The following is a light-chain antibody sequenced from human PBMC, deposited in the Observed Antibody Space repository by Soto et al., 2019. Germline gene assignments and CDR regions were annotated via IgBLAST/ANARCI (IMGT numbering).Light chain of an antibody. J-gene: IGLJ2*01. V-gene: IGLV2-8*01. CDR2: QVD. Sequence: QSALTQPPSASGSPGQSVTISCTGTSSDVGAYDYVSWYQEHSGKAPKLMIYQVDKRPSGVPDRFSGSKSGTSASLAISGLQPEDEADYYCAAWNDSLNGVVFGGGTKLTVL. CDR1: SSDVGAYDY. CDR3: AAWNDSLNGVV.